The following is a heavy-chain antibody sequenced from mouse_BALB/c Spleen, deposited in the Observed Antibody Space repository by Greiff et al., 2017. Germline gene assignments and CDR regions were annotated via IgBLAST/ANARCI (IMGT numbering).Heavy chain of an antibody. V-gene: IGHV3-2*02. D-gene: IGHD1-1*01. Sequence: EVQLVESGPGLVKPSQSLSLTCTVTGYSITSDYAWNWIRQFPGNKLEWMGYISYSGSTSYNPSLKSRISITRDTSKNQFFLQLNSVTTEDTATYYCNYGSKGYYAMDYWGQGTSVTVSS. J-gene: IGHJ4*01. CDR3: NYGSKGYYAMDY. CDR2: ISYSGST. CDR1: GYSITSDYA.